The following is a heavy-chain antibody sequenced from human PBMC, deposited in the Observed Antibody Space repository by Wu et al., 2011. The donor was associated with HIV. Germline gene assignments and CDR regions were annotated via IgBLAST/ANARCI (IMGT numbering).Heavy chain of an antibody. Sequence: QVQLVQSGAEVKKPGASVKVSCKASGYTFTSYYMHWVRQAPGQGLEWMGIINPSGGSTSYAQKFQGRVTMTRDTSTSTVYMELSSLRSEDTAVYYCARGRVVPAATYYYYYYYMDVWGKGTDGHRLL. CDR1: GYTFTSYY. CDR2: INPSGGST. J-gene: IGHJ6*03. D-gene: IGHD2-2*01. V-gene: IGHV1-46*01. CDR3: ARGRVVPAATYYYYYYYMDV.